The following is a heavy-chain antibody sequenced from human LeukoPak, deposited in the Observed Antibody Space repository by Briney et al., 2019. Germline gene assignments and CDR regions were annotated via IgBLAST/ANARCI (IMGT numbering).Heavy chain of an antibody. J-gene: IGHJ4*02. CDR1: GFTFSSYW. CDR2: IKQDGSEK. V-gene: IGHV3-7*01. D-gene: IGHD2-21*01. CDR3: ARMAHALFPYFDY. Sequence: PGGSLRLSCAASGFTFSSYWMSWVRQAPGKGLEWVANIKQDGSEKYYVDSVKGRFTISRDNAKNSLYLQMNSLRAEDTAVYYCARMAHALFPYFDYWGQATLVTVSS.